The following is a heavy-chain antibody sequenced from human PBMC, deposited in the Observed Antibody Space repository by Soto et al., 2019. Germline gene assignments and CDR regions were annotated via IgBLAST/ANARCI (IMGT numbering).Heavy chain of an antibody. CDR2: ISGSGGST. CDR1: GFTFSSYA. V-gene: IGHV3-23*01. Sequence: GGSLRLSCAASGFTFSSYAMSWVRQAPGKGLEWVSAISGSGGSTYYADSVKGRFTISRDNSKNTLYLQMNSLRAEDTAVYYCAKVLRGSSWYYYNPFDYWGQGTLVTVSS. D-gene: IGHD6-13*01. CDR3: AKVLRGSSWYYYNPFDY. J-gene: IGHJ4*02.